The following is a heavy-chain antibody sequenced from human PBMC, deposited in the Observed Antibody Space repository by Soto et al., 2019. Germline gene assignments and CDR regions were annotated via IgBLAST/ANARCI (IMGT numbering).Heavy chain of an antibody. CDR2: ISYDGSNK. Sequence: QVQLVESGGGVVQPGRSLRLSCAASGFTFSSYAMHWVRQAPGKGLEWVAVISYDGSNKYYADSVKGRFTISRDNSKNTLYLQMNSLRAEDTAVYYCARRPLYSGYDPYYYYYGMDVWGQGTTVTVSS. V-gene: IGHV3-30-3*01. CDR3: ARRPLYSGYDPYYYYYGMDV. D-gene: IGHD5-12*01. J-gene: IGHJ6*02. CDR1: GFTFSSYA.